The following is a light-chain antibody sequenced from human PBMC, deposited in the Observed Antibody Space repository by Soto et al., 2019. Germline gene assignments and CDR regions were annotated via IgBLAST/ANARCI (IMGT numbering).Light chain of an antibody. J-gene: IGKJ2*01. CDR3: QQYNSYPYS. CDR1: QSISTW. Sequence: DIQMTQSPSTVSASVGDGVTITCRASQSISTWLAWYQQKPGKAPKLLIYDASTLESGVPSGFRGSGSGTEFTLNISSLQPDELATYYSQQYNSYPYSFGQGTKLDIK. V-gene: IGKV1-5*01. CDR2: DAS.